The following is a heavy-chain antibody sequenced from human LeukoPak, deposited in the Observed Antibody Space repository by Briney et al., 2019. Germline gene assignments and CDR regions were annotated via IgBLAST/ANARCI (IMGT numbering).Heavy chain of an antibody. CDR2: INPNSGGT. D-gene: IGHD1-26*01. CDR3: ARGTRGSYSSIHD. J-gene: IGHJ4*02. CDR1: GYTFTCYY. V-gene: IGHV1-2*02. Sequence: ASVKVSCKASGYTFTCYYMHWVRQAPGQGLEWMGWINPNSGGTNYAQKFQGRVTMTRDTSISTAYMELSTLRSDDTAVYYCARGTRGSYSSIHDWGQGTLVTVSS.